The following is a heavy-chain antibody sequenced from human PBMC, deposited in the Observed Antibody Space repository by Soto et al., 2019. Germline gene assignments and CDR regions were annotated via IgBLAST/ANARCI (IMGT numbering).Heavy chain of an antibody. V-gene: IGHV2-5*02. Sequence: QITLKESGPTLVKPTQTLTLTCTFSGFPLSTSGVGVGWIRQPPGKALEWLALIYWDDDKRYSPSLKSRLTITKDTSKNHVVLTMTNMDPVDTATYYCAHMSRTYCGSTSCFAYLFDIWGQGTMVTVSS. CDR1: GFPLSTSGVG. CDR3: AHMSRTYCGSTSCFAYLFDI. D-gene: IGHD2-2*01. J-gene: IGHJ3*02. CDR2: IYWDDDK.